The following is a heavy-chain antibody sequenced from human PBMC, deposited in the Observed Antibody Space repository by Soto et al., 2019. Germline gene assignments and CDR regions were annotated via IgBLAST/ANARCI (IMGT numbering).Heavy chain of an antibody. V-gene: IGHV3-48*01. J-gene: IGHJ4*02. CDR1: GFTFSSYS. CDR3: APWFGAFDY. Sequence: GGSLRLSCAASGFTFSSYSMNWVRQAPGKGLEWVSYISSTSTTIYYADSVKGRFTISRDNSKNTLYLQMNSLRAEDTAVYYCAPWFGAFDYWGQGTLVTVSS. CDR2: ISSTSTTI. D-gene: IGHD3-10*01.